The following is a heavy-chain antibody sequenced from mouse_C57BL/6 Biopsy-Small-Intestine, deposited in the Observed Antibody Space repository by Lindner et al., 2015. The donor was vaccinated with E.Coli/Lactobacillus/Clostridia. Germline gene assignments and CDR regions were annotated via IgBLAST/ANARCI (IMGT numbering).Heavy chain of an antibody. CDR3: ARDGGITFDY. CDR2: IYPNNGGN. CDR1: GYIFTDYH. V-gene: IGHV1-34*01. D-gene: IGHD1-1*01. Sequence: VQLQESGPELVKPGASVKMSCKASGYIFTDYHMHWVKQSHGKSLEYIGYIYPNNGGNGYNQKFKGKATLTVDKSSNTAYMELRSLTSEDSAVYYCARDGGITFDYWGQGTTLTVSS. J-gene: IGHJ2*01.